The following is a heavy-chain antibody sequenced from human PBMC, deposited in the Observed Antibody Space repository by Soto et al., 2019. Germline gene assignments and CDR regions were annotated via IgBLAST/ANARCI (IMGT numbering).Heavy chain of an antibody. CDR1: GFTFSSYG. V-gene: IGHV3-30*18. CDR3: AKDSENWSQGYFDL. D-gene: IGHD1-1*01. Sequence: GGSLRLSCAASGFTFSSYGMHWVRQAPGKGLEWVAVISYDGSNKYYADSVKGRFTISRDNSKNTLYLQMNSLRAEDTAVYYCAKDSENWSQGYFDLWGRGTLVTVSS. J-gene: IGHJ2*01. CDR2: ISYDGSNK.